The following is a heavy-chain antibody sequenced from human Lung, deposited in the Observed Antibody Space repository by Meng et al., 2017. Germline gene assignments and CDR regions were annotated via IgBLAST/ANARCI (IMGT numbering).Heavy chain of an antibody. CDR2: ISAYNGKT. V-gene: IGHV1-18*01. Sequence: QAQLLQAGAEGKNPGASVKVSFKASGYTFTSYGISWVRQAPGQGLEWMGWISAYNGKTNYAQKVQGRVTMTTDTSTSTAYMELRSLRSDDTAVYYCARYVPNGSFWYFDFWGRGTLVTVSS. J-gene: IGHJ2*01. D-gene: IGHD6-13*01. CDR1: GYTFTSYG. CDR3: ARYVPNGSFWYFDF.